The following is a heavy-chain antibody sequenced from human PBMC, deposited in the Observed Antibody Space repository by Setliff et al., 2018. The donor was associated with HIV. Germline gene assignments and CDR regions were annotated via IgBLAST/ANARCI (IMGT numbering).Heavy chain of an antibody. CDR2: IYTSGNT. J-gene: IGHJ4*02. Sequence: SETLSLTCTVSGGSITSGSYYWSWIRQPAGKGLECIGHIYTSGNTNYNPSLKSRVTISIDTSKNHFSLKLSSVTAADTAVYYCARVRRDDFWTGPFVYGGQGTLVTVS. CDR1: GGSITSGSYY. CDR3: ARVRRDDFWTGPFVY. D-gene: IGHD3-3*01. V-gene: IGHV4-61*09.